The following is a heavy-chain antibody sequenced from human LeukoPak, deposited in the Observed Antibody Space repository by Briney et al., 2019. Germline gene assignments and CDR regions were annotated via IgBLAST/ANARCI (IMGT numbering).Heavy chain of an antibody. CDR2: INLDGSDR. V-gene: IGHV3-7*03. D-gene: IGHD6-19*01. CDR3: AKDNPSSGYFDY. CDR1: GFTFGGYS. J-gene: IGHJ4*02. Sequence: GGSLRLSCAASGFTFGGYSMTWVRQAPGKGLERVANINLDGSDRFYVGFVKGRFTISRDNSKNTLYLQMNSLRAEDTAVYYCAKDNPSSGYFDYWGQGTLVTVSS.